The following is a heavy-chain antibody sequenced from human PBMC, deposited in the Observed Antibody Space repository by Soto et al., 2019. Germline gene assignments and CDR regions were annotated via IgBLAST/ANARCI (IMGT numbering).Heavy chain of an antibody. CDR1: GGSFSGYY. D-gene: IGHD6-19*01. CDR2: INHSGST. CDR3: ARWYFGSSGWSRDY. Sequence: QVQLQQWGAGLLKPSETLSLTCAVYGGSFSGYYWSWIRQPPGKGLEWLGEINHSGSTNYNPSLKSRVTTSVETSKNQFSLKLSSVTAADTAVYYCARWYFGSSGWSRDYWGQGTLVTVSS. V-gene: IGHV4-34*01. J-gene: IGHJ4*02.